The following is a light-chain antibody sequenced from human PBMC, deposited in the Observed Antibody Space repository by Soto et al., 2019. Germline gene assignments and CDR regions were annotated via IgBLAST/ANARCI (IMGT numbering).Light chain of an antibody. V-gene: IGLV2-14*01. CDR2: EVS. CDR1: SSDVGGYNY. Sequence: QSALTQPASVSGSPGQSITISCTGTSSDVGGYNYVSWYQQHPGKAPKLMIYEVSNRPSGVSNRFSGSKSGNTASLTISGLQAEDGADYYCSSYTISNTLVFGGGTKVTVL. CDR3: SSYTISNTLV. J-gene: IGLJ2*01.